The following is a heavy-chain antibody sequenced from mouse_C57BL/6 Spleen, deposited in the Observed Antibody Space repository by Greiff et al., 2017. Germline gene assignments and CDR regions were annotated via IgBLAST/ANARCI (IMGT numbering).Heavy chain of an antibody. CDR3: ARDYSNDYYAMDY. V-gene: IGHV5-4*01. D-gene: IGHD2-5*01. J-gene: IGHJ4*01. CDR2: ISDGGSYT. Sequence: EVKLMESGGGLVKPGGSLKLSCAASGFTFSSYAMSWVRQTPEKRLEWVATISDGGSYTYYPDNVKGRFTISRDNAKNNLYLQMSHLKSEDTAMYYCARDYSNDYYAMDYWGQGTSVTVSS. CDR1: GFTFSSYA.